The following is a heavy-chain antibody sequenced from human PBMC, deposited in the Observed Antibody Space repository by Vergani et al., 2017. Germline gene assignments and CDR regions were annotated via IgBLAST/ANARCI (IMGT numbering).Heavy chain of an antibody. CDR3: ARARKFRFGVVWENWFDP. CDR1: GFTFNEYW. Sequence: EVELVESGGGLVQPGGSLRLSCAASGFTFNEYWMHWARQVPGKGLVWVSGMNGVGDTRSYADSVKGRFTISRDNAKNTLFLQMNSLRAEDTAVYYCARARKFRFGVVWENWFDPWGQGTLVTVSS. J-gene: IGHJ5*02. CDR2: MNGVGDTR. V-gene: IGHV3-74*01. D-gene: IGHD3-3*01.